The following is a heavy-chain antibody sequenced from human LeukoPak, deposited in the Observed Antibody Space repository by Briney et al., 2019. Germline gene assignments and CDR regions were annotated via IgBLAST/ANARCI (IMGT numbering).Heavy chain of an antibody. CDR1: GYTFTSYG. J-gene: IGHJ4*02. Sequence: ASVKVSCKASGYTFTSYGISWVRQAPGQGLEWMGWISAYNGNTNYAQKFQGRVTITADKSTSTAYMELSSLRSEDTAVYYCARDLTTFYYDSSGYYADYWGQGTLVTVSS. CDR2: ISAYNGNT. CDR3: ARDLTTFYYDSSGYYADY. D-gene: IGHD3-22*01. V-gene: IGHV1-18*01.